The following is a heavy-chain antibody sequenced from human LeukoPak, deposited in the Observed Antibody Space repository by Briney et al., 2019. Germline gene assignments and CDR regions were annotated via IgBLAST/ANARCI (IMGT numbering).Heavy chain of an antibody. CDR2: IYASGST. CDR1: GGFISSYY. CDR3: ARGRDGYNPYYYYYMDV. D-gene: IGHD5-24*01. J-gene: IGHJ6*03. Sequence: SETLSLTCSVSGGFISSYYERWMRQSAGKGLEWIGRIYASGSTNYNPSLKSRVTMSVDTPKNQFSLKLSSVTAADTAVYYCARGRDGYNPYYYYYMDVWGKGTTVTVSS. V-gene: IGHV4-4*07.